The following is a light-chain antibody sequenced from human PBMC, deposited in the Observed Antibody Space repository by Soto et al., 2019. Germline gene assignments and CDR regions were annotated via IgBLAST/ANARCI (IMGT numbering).Light chain of an antibody. J-gene: IGKJ5*01. CDR2: GAS. CDR3: QQYGSSPPIT. CDR1: QSVSSSY. Sequence: EIVLAQSPGTLSLSPGERATLSWRASQSVSSSYLAWYQQKPGQAPRLLIYGASSRATGIPDRFSGSGSGTDFTLTISRLEPEDFAVYYCQQYGSSPPITFGQGTDSRL. V-gene: IGKV3-20*01.